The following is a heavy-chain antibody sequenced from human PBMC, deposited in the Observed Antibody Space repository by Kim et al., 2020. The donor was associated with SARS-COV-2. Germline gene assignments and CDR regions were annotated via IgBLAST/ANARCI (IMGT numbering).Heavy chain of an antibody. D-gene: IGHD3-10*01. V-gene: IGHV3-74*01. CDR1: GFTFSSYW. Sequence: GGSLRLSCAASGFTFSSYWMHWVRQAPGKGLVWVSRINDVGSSTTYADSVKGRFTISRDNAKNTLYLQMNSLRAEDTAVYYCARDTLVRGVILEYYYYGMDVWGQGTTVTVSS. CDR3: ARDTLVRGVILEYYYYGMDV. CDR2: INDVGSST. J-gene: IGHJ6*02.